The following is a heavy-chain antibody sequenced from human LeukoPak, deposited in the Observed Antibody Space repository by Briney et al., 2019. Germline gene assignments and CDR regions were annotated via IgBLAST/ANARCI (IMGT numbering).Heavy chain of an antibody. CDR3: ARDTSEGDYAWWFDP. J-gene: IGHJ5*02. CDR2: INPRGTAT. CDR1: GYSFTSHY. D-gene: IGHD3-16*01. V-gene: IGHV1-46*01. Sequence: ASVKVSCKASGYSFTSHYMHWVRQAPGQGLEWMGLINPRGTATRYAESFQGRLTLTRDLSTSTDYMELSSLRSDDTAIYFCARDTSEGDYAWWFDPWGQGTLVTVAS.